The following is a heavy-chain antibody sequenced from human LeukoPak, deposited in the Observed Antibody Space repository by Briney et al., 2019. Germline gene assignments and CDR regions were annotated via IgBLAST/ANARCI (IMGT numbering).Heavy chain of an antibody. D-gene: IGHD1-26*01. Sequence: ASVKVSCKASGGTFSSYTISWVRQATGQGLEWMGRIIPILGIANYAQKFQGRVTITADKSTSTAYMELSSLRSEDTAVYYCARDPGYSGSSNFDYWGQGTLVTVSS. V-gene: IGHV1-69*04. CDR1: GGTFSSYT. CDR3: ARDPGYSGSSNFDY. CDR2: IIPILGIA. J-gene: IGHJ4*02.